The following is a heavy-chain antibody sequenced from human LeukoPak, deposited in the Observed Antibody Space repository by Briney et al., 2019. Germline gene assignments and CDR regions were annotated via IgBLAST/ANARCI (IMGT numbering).Heavy chain of an antibody. CDR2: IYYSGST. Sequence: PSETLSLTCTVSGGSISSYYWSWIRQPPGKGLEWIGYIYYSGSTNYNPSLKSRVTISVDTSKNQFSLKLSSVTAADTAVYYCARGITQQEPRLFQQYHSGDYYYYYYMDVWGKGTTVTVSS. D-gene: IGHD6-13*01. CDR3: ARGITQQEPRLFQQYHSGDYYYYYYMDV. V-gene: IGHV4-59*01. CDR1: GGSISSYY. J-gene: IGHJ6*03.